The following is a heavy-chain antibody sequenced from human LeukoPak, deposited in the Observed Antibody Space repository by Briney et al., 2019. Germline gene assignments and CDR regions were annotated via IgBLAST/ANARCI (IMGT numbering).Heavy chain of an antibody. Sequence: GASVKVSCKPSGGTFSSYAISWVPQAPGQGLEWMGRIIPIFGTANYAQKFQGRVTITADKSTSTAYMELSSLRSEDTAVYCCASPEMAPIRGSLGYWGQGTLVTVSS. CDR3: ASPEMAPIRGSLGY. J-gene: IGHJ4*02. CDR1: GGTFSSYA. V-gene: IGHV1-69*06. CDR2: IIPIFGTA. D-gene: IGHD5-24*01.